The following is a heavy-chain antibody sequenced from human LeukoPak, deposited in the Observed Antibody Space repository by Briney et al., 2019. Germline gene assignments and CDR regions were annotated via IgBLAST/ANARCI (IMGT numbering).Heavy chain of an antibody. V-gene: IGHV3-33*01. Sequence: GGSLRLSCAASGFTFSSYGMHWVRQAPGKGPEWVAVIWYDGSNKYYADSVKGRFTISRDNSKNTLYLQMNSLRAEDTAVYYCARDFLRYFDWLPSPLDYWGQGTLVTVSS. CDR1: GFTFSSYG. D-gene: IGHD3-9*01. CDR3: ARDFLRYFDWLPSPLDY. J-gene: IGHJ4*02. CDR2: IWYDGSNK.